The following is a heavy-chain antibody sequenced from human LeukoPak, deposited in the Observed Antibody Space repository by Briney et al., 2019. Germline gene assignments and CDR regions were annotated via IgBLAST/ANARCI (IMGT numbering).Heavy chain of an antibody. CDR2: INPSGSST. CDR3: ARDNSVGETAWWFDP. Sequence: ASVKVSCKASGYSFTSYYMHWVRQAPGQGLEWMGLINPSGSSTTYAQRFQGRVTMTRDISTSTDYMELTSLTSDDMAMYYCARDNSVGETAWWFDPWGQGTLVTVSS. CDR1: GYSFTSYY. J-gene: IGHJ5*02. V-gene: IGHV1-46*01. D-gene: IGHD1-26*01.